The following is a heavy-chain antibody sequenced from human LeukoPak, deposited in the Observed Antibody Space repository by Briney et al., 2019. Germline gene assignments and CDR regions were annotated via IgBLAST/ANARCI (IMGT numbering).Heavy chain of an antibody. J-gene: IGHJ4*01. V-gene: IGHV1-2*02. CDR3: ARVVSTTTHFDY. CDR1: GYPFTDYY. Sequence: ASVKVSCKASGYPFTDYYIHWVRQAPGQGFGCMGWIFPNSGGTYYAQKFQGRVTMTRDTSINTAYMELTSLSSDDTAVYYCARVVSTTTHFDYWGQGTLVTVSS. CDR2: IFPNSGGT. D-gene: IGHD1-26*01.